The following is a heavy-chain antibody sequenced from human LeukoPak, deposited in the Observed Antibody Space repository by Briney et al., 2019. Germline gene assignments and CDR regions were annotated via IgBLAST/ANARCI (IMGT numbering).Heavy chain of an antibody. CDR3: ARGGSGDHQEQLGPPGYYHYMDV. CDR2: ISGHTGTA. D-gene: IGHD3-10*01. V-gene: IGHV1-18*01. J-gene: IGHJ6*03. CDR1: GYSFTAYG. Sequence: GASVNVSCKASGYSFTAYGMGWLRRAPGQGLEWMGWISGHTGTAIYAQNLQGRVTLTADTFTSTVYMEMRSLRSDDTAVYYCARGGSGDHQEQLGPPGYYHYMDVWGTGTTVTVSS.